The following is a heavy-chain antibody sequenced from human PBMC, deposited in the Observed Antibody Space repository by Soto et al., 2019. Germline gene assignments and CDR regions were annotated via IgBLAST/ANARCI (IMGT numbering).Heavy chain of an antibody. D-gene: IGHD6-6*01. CDR1: GYTFTSYA. V-gene: IGHV1-3*01. J-gene: IGHJ5*02. CDR2: INAGNGNT. Sequence: QVQLVQSGAEVKKPGASVKVSCKASGYTFTSYAMHWVRQAPGQRLEWMGWINAGNGNTKYSQKFQGRVTITRDTSASTAYMELSSLRSEDTAVYYCARDSRLYSSSLNWFDPWGQGTLVTVSS. CDR3: ARDSRLYSSSLNWFDP.